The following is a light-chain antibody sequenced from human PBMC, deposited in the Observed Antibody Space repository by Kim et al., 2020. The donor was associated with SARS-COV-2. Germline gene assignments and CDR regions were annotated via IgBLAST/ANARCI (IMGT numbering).Light chain of an antibody. J-gene: IGLJ2*01. CDR2: GNS. CDR3: QSYDSSLSGYVV. Sequence: VPISCTGRSSNIGAGYDVPWYQQLPGTAPKLLIYGNSNRPSGVPDRFSGSKSGTSASLAITGLQAEDEADYYCQSYDSSLSGYVVFGGGTQLTVL. CDR1: SSNIGAGYD. V-gene: IGLV1-40*01.